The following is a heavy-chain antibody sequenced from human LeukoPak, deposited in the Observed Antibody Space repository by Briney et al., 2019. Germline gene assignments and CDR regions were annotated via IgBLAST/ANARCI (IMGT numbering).Heavy chain of an antibody. CDR1: GFAFRSYS. D-gene: IGHD4-17*01. CDR2: ISSTSSFI. J-gene: IGHJ5*02. V-gene: IGHV3-21*01. CDR3: ARDSEGLYGDFDTANWFDP. Sequence: PGGSLRLSCAASGFAFRSYSMHWVRQAPGKGLEWVSSISSTSSFIYYADSLEGRFTISRDNAQNSLYPQMNSLRAEDTAVYYCARDSEGLYGDFDTANWFDPWGQGTLVTVSS.